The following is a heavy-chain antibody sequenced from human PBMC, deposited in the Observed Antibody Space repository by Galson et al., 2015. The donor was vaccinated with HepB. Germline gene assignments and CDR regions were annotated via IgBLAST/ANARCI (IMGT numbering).Heavy chain of an antibody. CDR3: ARGGIVRFFDWVTFDF. Sequence: SLRLSCAASGFIFTNHWMSWVRLAPGKGLEWVANIKQDGSEIHYVDSMEGRFTISRDNGKNSLYLQMNSLRAEDTAVYYCARGGIVRFFDWVTFDFWGRGAVVTVSS. J-gene: IGHJ4*02. CDR1: GFIFTNHW. CDR2: IKQDGSEI. V-gene: IGHV3-7*03. D-gene: IGHD3-9*01.